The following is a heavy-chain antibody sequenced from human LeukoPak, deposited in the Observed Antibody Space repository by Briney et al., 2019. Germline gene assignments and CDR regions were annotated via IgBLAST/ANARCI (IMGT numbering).Heavy chain of an antibody. V-gene: IGHV5-51*01. CDR3: ARRIAARAGEGIDY. J-gene: IGHJ4*02. D-gene: IGHD2-21*01. CDR1: GYSFTNYW. Sequence: GESLKISCKGSGYSFTNYWVGWVRQMPGKGLEWMGIIYPGDSDTRYSPSLQGQVTISADKSISTAYLQWSSLKASDTAIYYCARRIAARAGEGIDYWGQGTLVTVSS. CDR2: IYPGDSDT.